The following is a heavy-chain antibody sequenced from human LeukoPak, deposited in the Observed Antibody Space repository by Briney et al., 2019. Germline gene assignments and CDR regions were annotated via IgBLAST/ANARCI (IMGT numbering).Heavy chain of an antibody. CDR1: GGSISSGGYY. V-gene: IGHV4-30-2*02. D-gene: IGHD3-10*01. J-gene: IGHJ4*02. CDR3: ARYAADLMGVRGVFRN. Sequence: SETLSLTCTVSGGSISSGGYYWSWIRQPPGKGLEWIGYIYHSGSTYYNPSLKSRVTISVDRSKNQFSLKLSSVTAADTAVYYCARYAADLMGVRGVFRNWGQGTLVTVSS. CDR2: IYHSGST.